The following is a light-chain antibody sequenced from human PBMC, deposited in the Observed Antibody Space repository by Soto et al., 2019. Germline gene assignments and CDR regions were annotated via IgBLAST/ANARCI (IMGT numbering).Light chain of an antibody. Sequence: DIQMTQSPSSLSASVGDRVTITCRASQGIRDALGWYQQKPAKAPKRLIYAASSLQSGVPSRFSGSGSGTEFTLPISSLQPEDFPTYYCLQHNSYPQTFGQGTKVEIK. J-gene: IGKJ1*01. V-gene: IGKV1-17*01. CDR1: QGIRDA. CDR2: AAS. CDR3: LQHNSYPQT.